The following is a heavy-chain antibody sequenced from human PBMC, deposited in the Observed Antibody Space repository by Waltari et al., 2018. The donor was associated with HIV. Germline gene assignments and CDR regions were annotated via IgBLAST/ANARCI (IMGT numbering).Heavy chain of an antibody. CDR3: ARQQLGSGALDL. Sequence: EVQLVESGGGLVKPGGSLRLSCTASALTFSTDPVNWVRQAPGKGFEWVSSISIGISYIYYADSVTGRFTVSIDNAKNTLFLQMNSLRADDTAVYYCARQQLGSGALDLWGQGTLVTVSS. V-gene: IGHV3-21*02. CDR2: ISIGISYI. CDR1: ALTFSTDP. D-gene: IGHD3-10*02. J-gene: IGHJ4*02.